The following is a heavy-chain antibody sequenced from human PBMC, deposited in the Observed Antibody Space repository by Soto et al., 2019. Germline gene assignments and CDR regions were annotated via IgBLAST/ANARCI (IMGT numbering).Heavy chain of an antibody. J-gene: IGHJ4*02. CDR1: GYTFTGSY. CDR3: ARVLSGYDLGSFDY. CDR2: INPNSGGT. Sequence: ASLKVSCKASGYTFTGSYMHWVRQAPGQGLEWMGWINPNSGGTNYAQKFQGWVTMTRDTSISTAYMELSRLRSDDTAVYYCARVLSGYDLGSFDYWGQGTLVTVSS. D-gene: IGHD5-12*01. V-gene: IGHV1-2*04.